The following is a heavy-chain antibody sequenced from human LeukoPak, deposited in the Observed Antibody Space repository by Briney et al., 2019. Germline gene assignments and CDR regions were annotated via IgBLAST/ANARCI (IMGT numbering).Heavy chain of an antibody. D-gene: IGHD4-23*01. J-gene: IGHJ6*02. V-gene: IGHV1-69*01. CDR1: GGTFSSYA. Sequence: ASVKVCCKASGGTFSSYAISWVRQAPGQGLEWMGGIIPIFGTANYAQKFQGRVTITADESTSTAYMELSSLRSEDTAVYYCARGNSVLKYYYGMDVWGQGTTVTVSS. CDR2: IIPIFGTA. CDR3: ARGNSVLKYYYGMDV.